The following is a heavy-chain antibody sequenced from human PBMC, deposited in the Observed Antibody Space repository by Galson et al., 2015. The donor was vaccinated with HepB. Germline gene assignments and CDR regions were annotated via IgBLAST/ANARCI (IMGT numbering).Heavy chain of an antibody. V-gene: IGHV6-1*01. CDR3: ARDLHYCSGSRCDHYYGMDA. CDR1: GDSVSSNSAA. CDR2: TYYRSKWDN. Sequence: CAISGDSVSSNSAAWNWIRQSPSRGLEWLGRTYYRSKWDNDYAVSVTSRITINADTSKNQFSLQLNSVTPEDTAVYYCARDLHYCSGSRCDHYYGMDAWGHGTTVTVSS. J-gene: IGHJ6*02. D-gene: IGHD2-2*01.